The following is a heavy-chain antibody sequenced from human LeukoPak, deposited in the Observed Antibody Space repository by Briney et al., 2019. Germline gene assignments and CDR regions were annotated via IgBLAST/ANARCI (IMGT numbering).Heavy chain of an antibody. CDR1: GGTFSSYA. Sequence: ASVKVSCRASGGTFSSYAISWVRQAPGQGLEWMGRIIPILGIANYAQKFQGRVTITADKSTSTAYMELSSLRSEDTAVYYCARKYDILTGYYDYWGQGTLVTVSS. D-gene: IGHD3-9*01. V-gene: IGHV1-69*04. CDR3: ARKYDILTGYYDY. J-gene: IGHJ4*02. CDR2: IIPILGIA.